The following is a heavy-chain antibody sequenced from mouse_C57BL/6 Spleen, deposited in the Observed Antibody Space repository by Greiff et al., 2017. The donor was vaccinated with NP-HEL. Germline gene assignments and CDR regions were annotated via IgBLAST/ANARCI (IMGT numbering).Heavy chain of an antibody. D-gene: IGHD1-1*01. J-gene: IGHJ1*03. CDR3: TRGHYYGSSYRYFDV. CDR1: GYTFTDYE. CDR2: IDPETGGT. Sequence: VQLQESGAELVRPGASVTLSCKASGYTFTDYEMHWVKQTPVHGLEWIGAIDPETGGTAYNQKFKGKAILTADKSSSTAYMELRSLTSEDSAVYYCTRGHYYGSSYRYFDVWGTGTTVTVSS. V-gene: IGHV1-15*01.